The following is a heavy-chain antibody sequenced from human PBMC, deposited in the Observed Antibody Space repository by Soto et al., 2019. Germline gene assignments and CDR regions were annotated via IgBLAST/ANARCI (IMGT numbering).Heavy chain of an antibody. D-gene: IGHD2-15*01. J-gene: IGHJ5*02. CDR3: AHRATYSVSWDVGWFDT. Sequence: QITLKESGPTLVEPTQTLTLTCSFSGFSLTKSGVGVGWFRQAPGKALECLGIIYWDEDRRYNPSLKNRLPIPKDTTKNQVVLTMTYREPVDTGTYYCAHRATYSVSWDVGWFDTWGQGTPVTVS. CDR1: GFSLTKSGVG. CDR2: IYWDEDR. V-gene: IGHV2-5*02.